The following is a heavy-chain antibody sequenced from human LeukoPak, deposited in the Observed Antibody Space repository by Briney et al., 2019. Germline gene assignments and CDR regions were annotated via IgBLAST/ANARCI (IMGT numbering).Heavy chain of an antibody. CDR2: VYYSGTT. CDR3: ARDYYDSRGEAFDI. Sequence: SETLSLTCTVSGGSIGSHYWCWIRQPPGSGLEWIGYVYYSGTTNYNPSLKSRVTISVDTSKNQFSLKLSSVTAADTAVYYCARDYYDSRGEAFDIWGLGTMVTVSS. V-gene: IGHV4-59*11. D-gene: IGHD3-22*01. J-gene: IGHJ3*02. CDR1: GGSIGSHY.